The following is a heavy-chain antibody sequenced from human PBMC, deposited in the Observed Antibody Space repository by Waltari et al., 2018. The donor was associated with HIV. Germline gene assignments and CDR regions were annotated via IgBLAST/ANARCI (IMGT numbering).Heavy chain of an antibody. V-gene: IGHV3-7*01. CDR1: GFTFSSYW. CDR3: AGGGVLLWFGDLNWFDP. CDR2: IKQDGSEQ. J-gene: IGHJ5*02. D-gene: IGHD3-10*01. Sequence: EVQLVESGGGLVQPGGSLRLSCAASGFTFSSYWMSWVRQAPGKGLEWVANIKQDGSEQYYVDSVKGRFTISRDNAKNSLYLQMNSLRAEDTAVYYCAGGGVLLWFGDLNWFDPWGQGTLVTISS.